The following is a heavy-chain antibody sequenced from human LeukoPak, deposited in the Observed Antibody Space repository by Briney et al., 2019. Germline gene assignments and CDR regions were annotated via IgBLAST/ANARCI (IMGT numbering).Heavy chain of an antibody. CDR2: ISSSSSYT. V-gene: IGHV3-11*06. CDR3: ARDEGTGTTDY. J-gene: IGHJ4*02. D-gene: IGHD1-1*01. Sequence: AXGXGXEWVSYISSSSSYTNYADSVKVLFTISRDNAKNSLYLQMNSLRAEDTAVYYCARDEGTGTTDYWGQGTLVTVSS.